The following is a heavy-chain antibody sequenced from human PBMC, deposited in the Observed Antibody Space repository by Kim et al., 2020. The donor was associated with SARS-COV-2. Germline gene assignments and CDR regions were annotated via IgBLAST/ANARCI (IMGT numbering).Heavy chain of an antibody. Sequence: GGSLRLSCAASGFTFSSYGMHWVRQAPGKGLEWVAVISYDGSNKYYADSVKGRFTISRDNSKNTLYLQMNSLRAEDTAVYYCAKDLYGGNSYWFDPWGQGTLVTVSS. CDR2: ISYDGSNK. V-gene: IGHV3-30*18. D-gene: IGHD4-17*01. CDR3: AKDLYGGNSYWFDP. CDR1: GFTFSSYG. J-gene: IGHJ5*02.